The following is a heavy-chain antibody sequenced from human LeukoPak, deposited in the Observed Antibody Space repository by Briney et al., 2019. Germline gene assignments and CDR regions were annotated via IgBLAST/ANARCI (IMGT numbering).Heavy chain of an antibody. CDR1: GGSISSSTYY. CDR2: IYSSGRT. Sequence: SGTLSLTCNVSGGSISSSTYYWSWIRQPAGKGLEWLGRIYSSGRTNYNPSLKSRVTISVDTSKNQFSLNLSSVTAADTAVYYCARDIHTSDWTKFDYWGQGTSVTVSS. D-gene: IGHD6-19*01. J-gene: IGHJ4*02. CDR3: ARDIHTSDWTKFDY. V-gene: IGHV4-61*02.